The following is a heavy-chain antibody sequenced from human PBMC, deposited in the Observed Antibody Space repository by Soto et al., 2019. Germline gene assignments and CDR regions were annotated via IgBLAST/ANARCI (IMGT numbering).Heavy chain of an antibody. D-gene: IGHD2-2*01. V-gene: IGHV1-2*04. CDR1: GYTFTGYY. CDR2: INPNSGGT. J-gene: IGHJ6*03. Sequence: ASVKVSCKASGYTFTGYYMHWVRQAPGQGLEWMGWINPNSGGTNYAQKFQGWVTMTRDTSISTAYMERSRLRSDDTAVYYCARGKVESRQYQLLSSTSRDYYMDVWGKGTTVTVSS. CDR3: ARGKVESRQYQLLSSTSRDYYMDV.